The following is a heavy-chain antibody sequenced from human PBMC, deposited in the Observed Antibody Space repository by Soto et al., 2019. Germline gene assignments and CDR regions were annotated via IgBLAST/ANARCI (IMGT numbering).Heavy chain of an antibody. CDR3: ARPTAVGATVRYLFDY. Sequence: ASVKVSCKASGYNFTTYYIHWVRQAPGQGPEWMGVINPGGGGTNYAQKFKGRLTVTADTSTSTVYMELTSLTSDDTAVYYCARPTAVGATVRYLFDYWGQGTLVTVSS. D-gene: IGHD1-26*01. CDR2: INPGGGGT. CDR1: GYNFTTYY. V-gene: IGHV1-46*01. J-gene: IGHJ4*01.